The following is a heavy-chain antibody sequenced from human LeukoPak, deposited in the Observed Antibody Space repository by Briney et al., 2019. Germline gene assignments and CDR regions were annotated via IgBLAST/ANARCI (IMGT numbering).Heavy chain of an antibody. Sequence: GGSLRLSCAASRFTFSSYAMSWVRQAPGKGLEWVSAISGSGGSTYYADSVKGRFTISRDNSKNTLYLQMNSLRAEDTAVYYCAKDAVGVTMIVVVTYFDYWGQGTLVTVSS. CDR1: RFTFSSYA. CDR3: AKDAVGVTMIVVVTYFDY. D-gene: IGHD3-22*01. V-gene: IGHV3-23*01. CDR2: ISGSGGST. J-gene: IGHJ4*02.